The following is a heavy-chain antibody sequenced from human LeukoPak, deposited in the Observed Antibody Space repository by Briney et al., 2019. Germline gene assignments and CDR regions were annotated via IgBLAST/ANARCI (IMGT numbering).Heavy chain of an antibody. CDR1: GFSFSMFW. V-gene: IGHV3-7*01. Sequence: PGGSLRLSCGGSGFSFSMFWMSWVRQAPGKGLEWVAHMSEDGSEKYYVDSVEGRFTISRDNAKNTLYLQMNSLRVEDTAVYYCVREVEVVPTTIGVYYYYFMDVWGKGTTVTASS. CDR3: VREVEVVPTTIGVYYYYFMDV. CDR2: MSEDGSEK. D-gene: IGHD2-2*01. J-gene: IGHJ6*03.